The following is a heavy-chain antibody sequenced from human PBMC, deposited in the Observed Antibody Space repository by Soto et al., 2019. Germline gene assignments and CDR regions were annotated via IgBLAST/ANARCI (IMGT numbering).Heavy chain of an antibody. V-gene: IGHV4-31*03. D-gene: IGHD3-10*01. Sequence: SETLSLTCTVSGASISSGGYYWSWIRQHPGKGLEWIGYIYYSGSTYYNPSLKSRVTISVDTSKNQFSLKLSSVTAADTAVYYCARELRFGEDYYGMDVWGQGTTVT. CDR2: IYYSGST. CDR1: GASISSGGYY. CDR3: ARELRFGEDYYGMDV. J-gene: IGHJ6*02.